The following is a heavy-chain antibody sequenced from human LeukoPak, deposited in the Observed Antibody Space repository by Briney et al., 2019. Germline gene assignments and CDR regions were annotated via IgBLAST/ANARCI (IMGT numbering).Heavy chain of an antibody. CDR3: ARDPVRYCSSTSCSTPPGGWFDP. J-gene: IGHJ5*02. CDR1: GFTFSDYY. D-gene: IGHD2-2*01. CDR2: ISSSASTI. Sequence: GGSLRLSCAASGFTFSDYYMSWIRQAPGKGLEWVSYISSSASTIYYADSVKGRFTISRHNAKNSLYLKMNSLRAEDTAVYYCARDPVRYCSSTSCSTPPGGWFDPWGQGTLVTVSS. V-gene: IGHV3-11*01.